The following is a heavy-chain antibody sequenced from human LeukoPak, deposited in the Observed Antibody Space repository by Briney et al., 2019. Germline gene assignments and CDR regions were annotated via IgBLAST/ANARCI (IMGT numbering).Heavy chain of an antibody. CDR2: IYYSGST. CDR1: GGSISSSSYY. V-gene: IGHV4-39*07. Sequence: SETLSLTCTVSGGSISSSSYYWGWIRQPPGKGLEWIGSIYYSGSTYYNPSLKSRVTISVDTSKNQFSLKLSSVTAADTAVYYCARAGGVVGATTWNYWGQGTLVTVSS. J-gene: IGHJ4*02. D-gene: IGHD1-26*01. CDR3: ARAGGVVGATTWNY.